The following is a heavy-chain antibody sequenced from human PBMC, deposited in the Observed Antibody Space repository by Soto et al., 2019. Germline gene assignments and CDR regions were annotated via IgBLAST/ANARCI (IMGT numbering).Heavy chain of an antibody. CDR3: ARDSRSRGDYNYYYYMDV. CDR1: GFTFSSYG. V-gene: IGHV3-33*01. D-gene: IGHD3-10*01. Sequence: QVQLVESGGGVVQPGRSLRLSCAASGFTFSSYGMHWVRQAPGKGLEWVAVIWYDGSNKYYADSVKGRFTISRDNSKNTLYLQMNSLRAEDTAVYYCARDSRSRGDYNYYYYMDVWGKGTTVTVSS. J-gene: IGHJ6*03. CDR2: IWYDGSNK.